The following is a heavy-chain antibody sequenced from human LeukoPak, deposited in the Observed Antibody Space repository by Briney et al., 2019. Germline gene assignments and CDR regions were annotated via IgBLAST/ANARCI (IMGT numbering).Heavy chain of an antibody. J-gene: IGHJ4*02. CDR2: IYTSGST. Sequence: SETLSLTCTVPGGSISSGSYYWSWIRQPAGKGLEWIGRIYTSGSTNYNPSLKSRVTISVDTSKNQFSLKLSSVTAADTAVYYCAGSYSDYYFDYWGQGTLVTVSS. D-gene: IGHD1-26*01. CDR1: GGSISSGSYY. V-gene: IGHV4-61*02. CDR3: AGSYSDYYFDY.